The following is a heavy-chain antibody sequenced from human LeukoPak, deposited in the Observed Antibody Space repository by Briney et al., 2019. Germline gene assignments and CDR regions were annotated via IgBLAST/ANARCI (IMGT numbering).Heavy chain of an antibody. J-gene: IGHJ4*02. V-gene: IGHV3-30-3*01. CDR3: ARTGYSGSSETDY. Sequence: GGSLRLSCAASGFTFSSYAMHWVRQAPGKGLEWVAVISYDGSNKYYADSVKGRFIISRDNSKNTLYLQMNSLRAEDTAVYYCARTGYSGSSETDYWGQGTLVTVSS. CDR1: GFTFSSYA. CDR2: ISYDGSNK. D-gene: IGHD1-26*01.